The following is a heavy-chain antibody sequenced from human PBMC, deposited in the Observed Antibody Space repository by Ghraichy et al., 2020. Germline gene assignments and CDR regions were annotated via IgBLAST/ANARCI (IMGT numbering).Heavy chain of an antibody. V-gene: IGHV5-51*01. CDR1: GYSFTSYW. J-gene: IGHJ5*02. Sequence: GESLNISCKGSGYSFTSYWIGWVRQMPGKGLEWMGIIYPGDSDTRYSPSFQGQVTISADKSISTAYLQWSSLKASDTAMYYCARHSAHATLVSWFDPWGQGTLVTVSS. CDR3: ARHSAHATLVSWFDP. D-gene: IGHD1-26*01. CDR2: IYPGDSDT.